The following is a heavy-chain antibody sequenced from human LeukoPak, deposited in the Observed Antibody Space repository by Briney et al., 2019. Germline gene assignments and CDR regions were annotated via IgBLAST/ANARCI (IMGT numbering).Heavy chain of an antibody. CDR3: ARERLKDFDY. D-gene: IGHD6-19*01. V-gene: IGHV1-2*02. CDR1: GYTFTDHY. Sequence: GASVKVSCKASGYTFTDHYMHWVRQAPGQGLEWMGWINPKSGGTNYAQKFQGSVTMTRDTSISTAYMELSRLTSDDTAVYYCARERLKDFDYWGQGTLVTVSS. CDR2: INPKSGGT. J-gene: IGHJ4*02.